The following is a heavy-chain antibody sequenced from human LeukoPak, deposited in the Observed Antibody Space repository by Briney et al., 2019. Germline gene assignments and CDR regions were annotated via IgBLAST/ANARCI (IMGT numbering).Heavy chain of an antibody. V-gene: IGHV3-7*01. CDR2: INQDGSEK. D-gene: IGHD4-23*01. CDR3: VRSVGSNTL. Sequence: PGGSLRLSYAASGFIFTTHWMSWVRQAPGKGLEWVANINQDGSEKYYVDSVKGRFTISRDNAKNSLFLQMNSLRAEDTAVYFCVRSVGSNTLWGQGTLVTVSS. CDR1: GFIFTTHW. J-gene: IGHJ4*02.